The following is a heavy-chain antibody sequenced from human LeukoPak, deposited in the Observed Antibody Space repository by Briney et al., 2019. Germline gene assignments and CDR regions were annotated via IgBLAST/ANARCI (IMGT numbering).Heavy chain of an antibody. D-gene: IGHD3-22*01. CDR2: ICAYNGNT. J-gene: IGHJ4*02. Sequence: AAVTVSCKASGYTFTSYGISGVRQAPGQGREGMGWICAYNGNTNYAQKLQGRVTMTTDTSTSTAYMELRSLRSDDPAVYYCARDRWLLGYYDSSGYYYFDYWGQGTLVTVSS. CDR3: ARDRWLLGYYDSSGYYYFDY. V-gene: IGHV1-18*01. CDR1: GYTFTSYG.